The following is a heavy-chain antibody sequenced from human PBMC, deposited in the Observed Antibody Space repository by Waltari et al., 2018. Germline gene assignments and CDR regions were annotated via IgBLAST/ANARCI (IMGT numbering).Heavy chain of an antibody. D-gene: IGHD2-2*01. J-gene: IGHJ5*02. CDR3: AREVVPPARVVVNWFDP. V-gene: IGHV7-4-1*02. Sequence: QVQLVQSGSELKKPGASVKVSCKASGYRFTNYAINWIRQAPGQGLELMGWINTNTRNPVYVQGFTGRFVFSLDTSVNTAYLQINSLKAEDTAVYFCAREVVPPARVVVNWFDPWGQGTLVTVSS. CDR2: INTNTRNP. CDR1: GYRFTNYA.